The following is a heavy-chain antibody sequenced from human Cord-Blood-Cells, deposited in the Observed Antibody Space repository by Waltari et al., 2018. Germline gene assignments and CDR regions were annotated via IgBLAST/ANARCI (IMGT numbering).Heavy chain of an antibody. J-gene: IGHJ6*03. D-gene: IGHD5-18*01. CDR1: CYTFTSDG. Sequence: QVKLVQSGAEVNKPGASVKVYCKASCYTFTSDGSTWVRQAPGQGLEWMGWISAYNGNTHYAQKLQGRVTMTTDTSTSTAYMELRRRRSDDTAVYYCARGGGYSYGYYYYYYMDVWGKGTTVTVSS. CDR2: ISAYNGNT. CDR3: ARGGGYSYGYYYYYYMDV. V-gene: IGHV1-18*01.